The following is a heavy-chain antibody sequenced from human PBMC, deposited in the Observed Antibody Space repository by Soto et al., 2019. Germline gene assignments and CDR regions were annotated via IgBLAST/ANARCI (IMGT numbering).Heavy chain of an antibody. D-gene: IGHD6-6*01. CDR3: ARVAARTNYYYYGMDV. CDR2: IWYDGSNK. J-gene: IGHJ6*02. Sequence: GGSLRLSCAASGFTFSSYGMHWVRQAPGKGLEWVAVIWYDGSNKYYADSVKGRFTISRDNSKNTLYLQMNSLRAEDTAVYYCARVAARTNYYYYGMDVWGQGTTVTVSS. CDR1: GFTFSSYG. V-gene: IGHV3-33*01.